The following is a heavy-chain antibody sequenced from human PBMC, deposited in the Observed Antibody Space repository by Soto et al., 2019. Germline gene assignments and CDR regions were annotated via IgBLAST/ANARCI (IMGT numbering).Heavy chain of an antibody. CDR1: GFTFDDYG. CDR3: VRRASLNFDY. J-gene: IGHJ4*02. D-gene: IGHD1-26*01. Sequence: EVQLVESGGGVLRPGGSPRLSCAASGFTFDDYGMSWARQAPGKGLEWVSGVNWNGGSTGYADSVKGRFTISRDNAKNSLYLQMNSLRAEDTAFYYCVRRASLNFDYWGQGTLVTVSS. V-gene: IGHV3-20*04. CDR2: VNWNGGST.